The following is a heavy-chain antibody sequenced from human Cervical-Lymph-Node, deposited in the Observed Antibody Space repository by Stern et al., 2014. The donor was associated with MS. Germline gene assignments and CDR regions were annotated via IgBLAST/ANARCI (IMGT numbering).Heavy chain of an antibody. J-gene: IGHJ3*02. V-gene: IGHV3-53*01. Sequence: MQLVESGGGLIQPGGSLRLSCAASGFTVSSNYMSWVRQSPGTGLQWVSLISTDGSTYYADSVKGRFTISRDHSKNTLYLQMNSLGAEDTALYYCARAIFGVVTPTMAPDAFDIWGQGTMVTVSS. D-gene: IGHD3-3*01. CDR1: GFTVSSNY. CDR2: ISTDGST. CDR3: ARAIFGVVTPTMAPDAFDI.